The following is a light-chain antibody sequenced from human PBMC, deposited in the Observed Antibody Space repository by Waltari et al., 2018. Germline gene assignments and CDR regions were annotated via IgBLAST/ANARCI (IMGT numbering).Light chain of an antibody. V-gene: IGLV2-14*03. J-gene: IGLJ3*02. Sequence: QSALTQPVSVSGSPGKSITISCTGTVSDVAFYNYFSWYQQHPVKTPNVIIYGVSERPSGVSNRFAGSKSGNSALLTISELQAEDEADYYCNSYTGSSSWVFGGGTKLTV. CDR1: VSDVAFYNY. CDR3: NSYTGSSSWV. CDR2: GVS.